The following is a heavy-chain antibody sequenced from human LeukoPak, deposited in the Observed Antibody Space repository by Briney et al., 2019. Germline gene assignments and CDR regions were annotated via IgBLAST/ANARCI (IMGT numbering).Heavy chain of an antibody. V-gene: IGHV1-24*01. CDR2: FDPEDGET. CDR3: AREGPYYDILTGYHYNWFDP. J-gene: IGHJ5*02. D-gene: IGHD3-9*01. Sequence: ASVKVSCKVSGYTLTELSMHWVRQAPGKGLEWMGGFDPEDGETIYAQKFQGRVTMTEDTSTDTAYIELSSLRSEDTAVYYCAREGPYYDILTGYHYNWFDPWGQGTLVTVSS. CDR1: GYTLTELS.